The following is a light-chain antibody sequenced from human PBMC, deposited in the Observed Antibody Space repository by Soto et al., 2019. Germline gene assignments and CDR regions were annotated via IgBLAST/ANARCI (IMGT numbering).Light chain of an antibody. V-gene: IGKV2-28*01. CDR2: MGS. Sequence: DIVMTQSPLSLTVTPGEPASISCRPSQSLLHSSGYTYLDWYLQKPGQSPQLLIYMGSNRASGVPDRFSGSGSGTDFTLQISRVETEDVGVYYCMQSLQTRTFGGGTKVEIK. J-gene: IGKJ4*01. CDR1: QSLLHSSGYTY. CDR3: MQSLQTRT.